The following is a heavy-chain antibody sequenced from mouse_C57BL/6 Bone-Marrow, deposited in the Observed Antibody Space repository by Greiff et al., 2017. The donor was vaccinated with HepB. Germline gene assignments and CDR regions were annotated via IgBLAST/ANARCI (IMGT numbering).Heavy chain of an antibody. J-gene: IGHJ4*01. CDR3: ARDAGYYGSSYAMDY. D-gene: IGHD1-1*01. CDR1: GFTFSDFY. Sequence: EVKLMESGGGLVQSGRSLRLSCATSGFTFSDFYMEWVRQAPGKGLEWIAASRNKANDYTTEYSASVKCRFIVSRDTSQSILYLQMNALRAEDTAIYYCARDAGYYGSSYAMDYWGQGTSVTVSS. CDR2: SRNKANDYTT. V-gene: IGHV7-1*01.